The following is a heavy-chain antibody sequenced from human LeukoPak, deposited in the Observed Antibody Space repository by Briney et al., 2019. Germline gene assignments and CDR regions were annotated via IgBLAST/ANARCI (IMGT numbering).Heavy chain of an antibody. CDR2: IYSGGST. J-gene: IGHJ4*02. D-gene: IGHD6-19*01. CDR1: GFTVSSNY. V-gene: IGHV3-53*01. CDR3: ARDPDSSGFFDY. Sequence: GGSLRLSCAASGFTVSSNYMSWVRQAPGKGLELVSVIYSGGSTYYADSVKGRFTISRDNSKNTLYLQMNSLRAEDTAVYYCARDPDSSGFFDYWGQGTLVTVSS.